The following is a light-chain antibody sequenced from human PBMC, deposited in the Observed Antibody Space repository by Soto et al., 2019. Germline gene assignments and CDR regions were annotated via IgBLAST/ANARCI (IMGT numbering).Light chain of an antibody. J-gene: IGKJ5*01. V-gene: IGKV3-15*01. CDR3: QQSYSTSIT. Sequence: EIVMTQSPSTLSVSPGQRATLSCRASQSVNSNLAWYQQKAGQAPRLLIYGTSTRATGIPARFSGSGSGTDFTLTISSLQAEDVTVYYCQQSYSTSITFGQGTRLEIK. CDR1: QSVNSN. CDR2: GTS.